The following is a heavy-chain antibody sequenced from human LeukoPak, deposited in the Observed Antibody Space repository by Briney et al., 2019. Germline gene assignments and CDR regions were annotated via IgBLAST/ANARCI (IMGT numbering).Heavy chain of an antibody. CDR1: GFTVSSNY. D-gene: IGHD4-23*01. CDR2: LYSGGST. Sequence: GGSLRFSCAASGFTVSSNYMSWVRQAPGKGLEWVTVLYSGGSTYYADSVKGRFTISRENSKNTLYLQMNSLRAEDTAVYYCARVGVDGGFLHFDYWGQGTLVTV. J-gene: IGHJ4*02. V-gene: IGHV3-53*01. CDR3: ARVGVDGGFLHFDY.